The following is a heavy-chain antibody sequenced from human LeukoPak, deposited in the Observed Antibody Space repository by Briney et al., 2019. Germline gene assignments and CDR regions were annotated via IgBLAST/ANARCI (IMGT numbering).Heavy chain of an antibody. Sequence: GGSLRVSCAASGFTFSNFGMSWVRQAPGNGLEWVSAISAGGGTYYADSVKGRFTISRDNSKNTLSLQMNSLRAEDTAVYYCAKEEPRWAFGFLDYWGQGTLVTVSS. CDR1: GFTFSNFG. D-gene: IGHD3-16*01. J-gene: IGHJ4*02. CDR2: ISAGGGT. V-gene: IGHV3-23*01. CDR3: AKEEPRWAFGFLDY.